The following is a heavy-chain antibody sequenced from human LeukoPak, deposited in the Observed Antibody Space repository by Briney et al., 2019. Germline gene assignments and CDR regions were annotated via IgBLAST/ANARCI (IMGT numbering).Heavy chain of an antibody. CDR2: INTDGSST. D-gene: IGHD3-3*01. V-gene: IGHV3-74*01. J-gene: IGHJ4*02. CDR3: ARAKGIFDPFDY. CDR1: RFTFSSYC. Sequence: GGSLRLSCAGSRFTFSSYCMHWVRQAPGKGLVWVSRINTDGSSTSYADSVKGRFTISRDNAKNTLYLQMNSLRAEDTAVYYCARAKGIFDPFDYWGQGTLVTVSS.